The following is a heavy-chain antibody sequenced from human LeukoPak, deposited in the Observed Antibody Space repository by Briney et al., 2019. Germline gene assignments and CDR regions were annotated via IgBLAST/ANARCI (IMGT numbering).Heavy chain of an antibody. D-gene: IGHD3-9*01. V-gene: IGHV3-7*04. Sequence: GGSVRLSCAASGFTFSSYGMTWVRQAPGKGLEWVANINDDGSEKSYEDSVKGRFTISRDNANNAVYLQLDTLRVEDTAVYYCARGLIYFEVWGQGTLVSVSS. CDR2: INDDGSEK. CDR3: ARGLIYFEV. J-gene: IGHJ4*02. CDR1: GFTFSSYG.